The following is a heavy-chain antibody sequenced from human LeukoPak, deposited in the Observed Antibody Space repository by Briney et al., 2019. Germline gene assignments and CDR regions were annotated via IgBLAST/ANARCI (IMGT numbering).Heavy chain of an antibody. J-gene: IGHJ4*02. CDR1: GVSFSTTW. Sequence: GGSLRLSCAASGVSFSTTWMHWVRQAPGKGLMWVSHVSSDGSRTYADSVKGRFTVSRDNNKDMVYLQMSSLRAEDTAVYYCATDGAYGLTHWGQGTLVTISS. CDR2: VSSDGSRT. CDR3: ATDGAYGLTH. V-gene: IGHV3-74*01. D-gene: IGHD3-16*01.